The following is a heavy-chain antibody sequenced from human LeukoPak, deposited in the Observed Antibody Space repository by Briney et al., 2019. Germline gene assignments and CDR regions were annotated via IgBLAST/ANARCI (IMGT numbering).Heavy chain of an antibody. D-gene: IGHD2-2*01. CDR1: GGTFSSYA. CDR2: IIPIFGTA. CDR3: ARGLKGPYCSSTSCYLYYFDY. J-gene: IGHJ4*02. Sequence: SVKVSCKASGGTFSSYAISWVRQAPGQGLEWMGGIIPIFGTANYAQKFQGRVTITADESTSTAYMELSSLRSEDTAVYYCARGLKGPYCSSTSCYLYYFDYWGQGTLVTVSS. V-gene: IGHV1-69*13.